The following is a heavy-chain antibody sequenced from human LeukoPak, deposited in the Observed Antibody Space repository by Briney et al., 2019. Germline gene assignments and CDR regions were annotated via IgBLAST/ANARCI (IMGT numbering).Heavy chain of an antibody. D-gene: IGHD6-13*01. Sequence: GGSLRLSCAASGFTFDDYAMHWVRQAPGKGLEWVSLISWDGGSTYYADSVKGRFTISRDNSKNSLYLQMNSLRAEDTALYYCEKPLGSSSWYYMDVWGKGTTVTVSS. CDR3: EKPLGSSSWYYMDV. V-gene: IGHV3-43D*03. J-gene: IGHJ6*03. CDR1: GFTFDDYA. CDR2: ISWDGGST.